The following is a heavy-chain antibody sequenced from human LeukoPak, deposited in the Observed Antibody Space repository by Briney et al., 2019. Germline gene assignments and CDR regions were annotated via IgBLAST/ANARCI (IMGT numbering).Heavy chain of an antibody. CDR3: AKDRDTSGYTH. CDR2: ITGDGGRT. D-gene: IGHD3-22*01. CDR1: GFTFDDYA. V-gene: IGHV3-43*02. Sequence: GGSLRLSCAASGFTFDDYAMHWVRQAPGKGLVWVSFITGDGGRTYYADSVKGRFTISRDNSKKYLYLQMSRLRTEDTALYFCAKDRDTSGYTHWGQGTLVSVSS. J-gene: IGHJ4*02.